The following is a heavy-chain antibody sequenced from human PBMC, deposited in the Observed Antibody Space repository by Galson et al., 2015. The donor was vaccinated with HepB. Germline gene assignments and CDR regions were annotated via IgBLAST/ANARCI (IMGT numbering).Heavy chain of an antibody. V-gene: IGHV3-30-3*01. Sequence: SLRLSCAASGFIFSTYPMHWVRQAPGKGLEWVAVISYDGSFNFYADSVKGRFTISRDNSKNTLYLQMNSLRTGDTALYYCARDRVEQWLENHFDYWGQGTLVTVSS. CDR3: ARDRVEQWLENHFDY. D-gene: IGHD6-19*01. CDR2: ISYDGSFN. CDR1: GFIFSTYP. J-gene: IGHJ4*02.